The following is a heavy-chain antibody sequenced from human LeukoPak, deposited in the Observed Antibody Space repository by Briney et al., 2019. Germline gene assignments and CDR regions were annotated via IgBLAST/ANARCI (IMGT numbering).Heavy chain of an antibody. V-gene: IGHV3-48*03. CDR2: ISTSGRTT. J-gene: IGHJ6*02. Sequence: PGGSLRLSCAASGFSFSSDELNWVRQAPGKGLEWLSYISTSGRTTYYADSVKGRFTISRDNAKNSLYLQMSSPRAEDTAVYYCARDRTMVRGLANYFYGMDVWGQGTTVIVSS. CDR3: ARDRTMVRGLANYFYGMDV. D-gene: IGHD3-10*01. CDR1: GFSFSSDE.